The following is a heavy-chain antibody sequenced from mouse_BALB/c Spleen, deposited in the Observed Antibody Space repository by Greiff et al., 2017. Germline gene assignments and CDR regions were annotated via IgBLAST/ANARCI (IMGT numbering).Heavy chain of an antibody. CDR2: IYPGDGDT. CDR3: ASRKTDGAMDY. J-gene: IGHJ4*01. Sequence: QVQLQQSGAELVRPGSSVKISCKASGYAFSSYWMNWVKQRPGQGLEWIGQIYPGDGDTNYNGKFKGKATLTADKSSSTAYMQLSSLTSEDSAVYFCASRKTDGAMDYWGQGTSVTVSS. CDR1: GYAFSSYW. V-gene: IGHV1-80*01.